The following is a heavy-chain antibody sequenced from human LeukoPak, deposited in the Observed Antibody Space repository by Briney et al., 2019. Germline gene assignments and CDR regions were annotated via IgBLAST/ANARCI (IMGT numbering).Heavy chain of an antibody. CDR3: ASHPLGYCSGGSCYYFDY. CDR2: IYYSGST. CDR1: GGSISSSSYY. Sequence: SETLSLTCTVSGGSISSSSYYWGWIRQPPGKGLEWIVSIYYSGSTYYNPSLKSRITISVDTSKNQFSLKLSSVTAADTAMYYCASHPLGYCSGGSCYYFDYWGQGTLVTVSS. V-gene: IGHV4-39*07. J-gene: IGHJ4*02. D-gene: IGHD2-15*01.